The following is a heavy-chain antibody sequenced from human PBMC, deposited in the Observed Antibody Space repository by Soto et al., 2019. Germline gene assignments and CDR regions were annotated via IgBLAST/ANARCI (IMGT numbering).Heavy chain of an antibody. CDR2: IDWDEYK. CDR1: GLPLSTSSMC. J-gene: IGHJ4*02. CDR3: ARLQGTRMAPNDY. V-gene: IGHV2-70*01. D-gene: IGHD5-12*01. Sequence: GSGPTLVNRTQTLSLTCTFSGLPLSTSSMCVTWTRQPPGKALEWLAFIDWDEYKYYSPSLKTRLTISKDTSKNQVILNMTNMDPVHTATYYCARLQGTRMAPNDYWGQGTLVNVSA.